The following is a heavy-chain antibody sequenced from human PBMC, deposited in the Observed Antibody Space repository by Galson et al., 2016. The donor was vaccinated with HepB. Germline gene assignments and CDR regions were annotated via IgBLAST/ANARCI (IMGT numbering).Heavy chain of an antibody. CDR3: ARDNSGSRGPFAP. Sequence: SVKVSCKASGGTFTTYAVSWVRQAPGQGLEWMGRINPTGGSTSYAQKFQGRVTMTRDPSTSTVYMELRSLRSEDTAVFFCARDNSGSRGPFAPWGQGTLVTVSS. J-gene: IGHJ5*02. CDR1: GGTFTTYA. V-gene: IGHV1-46*01. CDR2: INPTGGST. D-gene: IGHD1-26*01.